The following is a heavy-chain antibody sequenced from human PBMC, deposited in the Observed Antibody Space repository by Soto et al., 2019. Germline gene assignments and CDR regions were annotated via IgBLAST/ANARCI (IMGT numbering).Heavy chain of an antibody. V-gene: IGHV3-66*01. Sequence: EVQLVESGGGLVQPGGSLRLSCAASGFTVTSNYMNWVRQAPGKGLEWVSVIYSGGSTYYADSVKGRFTISRDSSKNTVYFQMNSLRDEDTAVYYCAREGRDSGCLDYWGQGTLVTVAS. J-gene: IGHJ4*02. CDR1: GFTVTSNY. CDR2: IYSGGST. D-gene: IGHD6-19*01. CDR3: AREGRDSGCLDY.